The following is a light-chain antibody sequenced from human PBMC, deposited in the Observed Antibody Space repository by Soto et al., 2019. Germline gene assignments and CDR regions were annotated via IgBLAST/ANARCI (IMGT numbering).Light chain of an antibody. J-gene: IGKJ4*01. CDR1: QSVSARF. CDR3: QPSGDSLT. V-gene: IGKV3-20*01. CDR2: AAS. Sequence: EIVLTQSPGTLSLSPGERATLSCRASQSVSARFFAWYQQRPGQAPRLLIYAASSRAAGIPDRFSGSGSGTDFTLAISRLDPDDFAVYYCQPSGDSLTFGGGTRVEIK.